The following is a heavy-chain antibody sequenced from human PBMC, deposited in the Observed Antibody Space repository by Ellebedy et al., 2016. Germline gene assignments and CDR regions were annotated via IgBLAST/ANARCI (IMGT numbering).Heavy chain of an antibody. D-gene: IGHD3-22*01. Sequence: GESLKISCVASGFTFRDYGMHWVRQTPGKGLEWVAVMWFDGSNSYSSDSVKGRFTISRDNSKNTLFLEMNGLRAEEKAVYYCARDRISNYYDTSGFDNWGQGTLVTVSS. CDR3: ARDRISNYYDTSGFDN. CDR1: GFTFRDYG. V-gene: IGHV3-33*08. J-gene: IGHJ4*02. CDR2: MWFDGSNS.